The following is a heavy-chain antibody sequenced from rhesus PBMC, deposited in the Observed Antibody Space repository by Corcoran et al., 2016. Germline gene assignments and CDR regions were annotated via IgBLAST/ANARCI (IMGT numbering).Heavy chain of an antibody. Sequence: QVQLQESGPGLVKPSETLSLTCAASGDSISVNYCNWIRQPPGKGLECIGAIGGSSGSTWSNPSFKSRVILSTYTAKNQFSLKLTSVTAADTAVYYCARWTTVPKYFELWGQGALVTVSS. CDR3: ARWTTVPKYFEL. D-gene: IGHD4-29*01. J-gene: IGHJ1*01. CDR1: GDSISVNY. V-gene: IGHV4-165*02. CDR2: IGGSSGST.